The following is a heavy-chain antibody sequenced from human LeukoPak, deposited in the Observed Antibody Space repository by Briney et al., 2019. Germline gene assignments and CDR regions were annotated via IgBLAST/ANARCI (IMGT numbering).Heavy chain of an antibody. J-gene: IGHJ4*02. V-gene: IGHV3-48*03. D-gene: IGHD3-3*01. CDR3: ASLVGFGSGTDDY. CDR2: ISSSGSTI. Sequence: GGSLRLSCAASGFTFSSYEMNWVRQAPGKGLEWVSYISSSGSTIYYADSVKGRFTISRDNAKNSLYLQMNSLRAEDTAVYYCASLVGFGSGTDDYWGQGTLVTVSS. CDR1: GFTFSSYE.